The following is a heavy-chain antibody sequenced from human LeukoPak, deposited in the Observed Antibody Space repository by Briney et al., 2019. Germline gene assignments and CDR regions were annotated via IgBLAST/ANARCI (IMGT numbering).Heavy chain of an antibody. J-gene: IGHJ5*02. V-gene: IGHV4-39*07. CDR3: ARRDERYYGSGPNQKRQNWFDP. CDR2: IYYSGNT. D-gene: IGHD3-10*01. CDR1: GVSISSTSNQ. Sequence: SETLSLTCTVSGVSISSTSNQWGWIRQPPGKGLEWIGSIYYSGNTHYNPSLKSRVTISVDTSKNQFSLKLSSVTAADTAVYYCARRDERYYGSGPNQKRQNWFDPWGQGTLVTVSS.